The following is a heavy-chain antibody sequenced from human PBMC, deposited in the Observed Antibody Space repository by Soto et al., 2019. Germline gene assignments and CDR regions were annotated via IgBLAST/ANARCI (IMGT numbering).Heavy chain of an antibody. D-gene: IGHD6-19*01. CDR2: ISYDGSNK. Sequence: GGSLRLSCAASGFTFSSYAMHWVRQAPGKGLEWVAVISYDGSNKYYADSVKGRFTISRDNSKNTLYLQMNSLRAEDTAVYYCARDVTMAGGTNYGMDVWGQGTTVTVSS. CDR1: GFTFSSYA. J-gene: IGHJ6*02. CDR3: ARDVTMAGGTNYGMDV. V-gene: IGHV3-30-3*01.